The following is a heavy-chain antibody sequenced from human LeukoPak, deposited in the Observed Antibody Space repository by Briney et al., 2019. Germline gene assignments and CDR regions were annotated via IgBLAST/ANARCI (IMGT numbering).Heavy chain of an antibody. D-gene: IGHD6-13*01. CDR1: GGTFSSYA. CDR3: ARDPWQQLVVGYYYYGMDV. Sequence: ASVKVSCKASGGTFSSYAISWVRQAPGQGLEWMGTIIPILDIANYAQKFQGRVTITADKSTSTAYMELSSLRSEDTAVYYCARDPWQQLVVGYYYYGMDVWGQGTTVTVSS. J-gene: IGHJ6*02. V-gene: IGHV1-69*04. CDR2: IIPILDIA.